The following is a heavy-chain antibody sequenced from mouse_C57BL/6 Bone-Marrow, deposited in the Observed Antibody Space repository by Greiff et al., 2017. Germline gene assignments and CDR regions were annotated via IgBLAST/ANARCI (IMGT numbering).Heavy chain of an antibody. CDR3: ARGGGAWDEAMDY. Sequence: EVQLVESGGGLVKPGGSLKLSCAASGFTFSSYAMSWVRQTPEKRLEWVATISDGGSYTYYPDNVKGRFTISRDNAKNSLYLQMSHLKSEDTAMYYCARGGGAWDEAMDYWGQGTSVTVSS. J-gene: IGHJ4*01. V-gene: IGHV5-4*01. CDR2: ISDGGSYT. D-gene: IGHD4-1*01. CDR1: GFTFSSYA.